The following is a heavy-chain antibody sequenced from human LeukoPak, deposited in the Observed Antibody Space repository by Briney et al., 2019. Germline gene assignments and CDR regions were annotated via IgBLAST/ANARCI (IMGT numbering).Heavy chain of an antibody. J-gene: IGHJ5*02. CDR2: INHSGST. D-gene: IGHD3-10*01. CDR3: ASFRDMDWFDP. Sequence: PSETLSLTCAVYGGSFSGYYWSWIRQPPGKGLEWIGEINHSGSTNYNPSLKSRVTISVDTSKNQFSLKLSSVTAADTAVYYCASFRDMDWFDPWGQGTLVTVSS. V-gene: IGHV4-34*01. CDR1: GGSFSGYY.